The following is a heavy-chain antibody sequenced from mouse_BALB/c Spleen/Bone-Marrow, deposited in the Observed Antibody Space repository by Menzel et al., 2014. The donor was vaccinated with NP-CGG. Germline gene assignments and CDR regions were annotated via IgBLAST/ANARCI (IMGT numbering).Heavy chain of an antibody. J-gene: IGHJ2*01. CDR3: ALYYDYDVGY. CDR1: GFSIKDTY. CDR2: IDPANGNT. D-gene: IGHD2-4*01. Sequence: DVQLQESGAELVKPGASVKLSCTASGFSIKDTYMHWVKQRPEQSLEWIGRIDPANGNTKYDPKFQGKATITADTSSNTAYLQLSSLTSEDTAVYYCALYYDYDVGYWGQGTTLTVSS. V-gene: IGHV14-3*02.